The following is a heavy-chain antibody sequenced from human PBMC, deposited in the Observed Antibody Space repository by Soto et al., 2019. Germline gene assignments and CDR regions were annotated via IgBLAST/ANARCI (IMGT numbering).Heavy chain of an antibody. J-gene: IGHJ6*02. CDR3: ARASVVVAATPYYYYYGMDV. CDR2: IYYSGST. D-gene: IGHD2-15*01. CDR1: GGSVSSGSYY. Sequence: QVQLQESGPGLVKPSETLSLTCTVSGGSVSSGSYYWSWIRQPPGKGLEWIGYIYYSGSTNYNPSLKSRVTISVDTSKNPFSLKLSSVTAADTAVYYCARASVVVAATPYYYYYGMDVWGQGTTVTVSS. V-gene: IGHV4-61*01.